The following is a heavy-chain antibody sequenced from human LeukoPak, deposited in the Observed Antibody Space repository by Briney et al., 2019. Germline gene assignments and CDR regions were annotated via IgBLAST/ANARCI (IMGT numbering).Heavy chain of an antibody. V-gene: IGHV3-74*01. CDR3: VRGYASSSGWYFNL. CDR2: INSDGSST. Sequence: PGGSLRLSCAASGFTFSNYRMHWVRQAPGKGLVWVSRINSDGSSTSYADSVKGRFTISRDNAKNTLYLQMNSLRVEDTAMYYCVRGYASSSGWYFNLWGRGTLVSVSS. D-gene: IGHD6-6*01. J-gene: IGHJ2*01. CDR1: GFTFSNYR.